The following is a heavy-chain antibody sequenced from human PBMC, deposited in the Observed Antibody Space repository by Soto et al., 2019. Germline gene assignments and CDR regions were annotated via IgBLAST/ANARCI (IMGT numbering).Heavy chain of an antibody. D-gene: IGHD2-15*01. Sequence: SETLSLTCSVSGYSVSSSDYYWAWIRQPPGKGLEWIGSMFYSGLTYYNPSLKGRVTLSVDTSKNQFSVRLNSVTAADTAVYYCAPLSVSLSGPYGIHVWGQGTTVTVSS. CDR1: GYSVSSSDYY. J-gene: IGHJ6*02. V-gene: IGHV4-39*01. CDR3: APLSVSLSGPYGIHV. CDR2: MFYSGLT.